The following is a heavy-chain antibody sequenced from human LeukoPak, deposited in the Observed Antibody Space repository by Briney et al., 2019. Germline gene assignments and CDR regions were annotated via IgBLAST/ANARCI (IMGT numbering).Heavy chain of an antibody. CDR1: GYTLTELS. Sequence: ASVKVSCKVSGYTLTELSMHWVRQAPGKGLEWMGGFDPEDGETIYAQKFQGRVTMTRDTSISTAYMELSRLRSDDTAVYYCARGGPNSYYYDSSGKKYYYYYYMDVWGKGTTVTVSS. D-gene: IGHD3-22*01. CDR2: FDPEDGET. CDR3: ARGGPNSYYYDSSGKKYYYYYYMDV. V-gene: IGHV1-24*01. J-gene: IGHJ6*03.